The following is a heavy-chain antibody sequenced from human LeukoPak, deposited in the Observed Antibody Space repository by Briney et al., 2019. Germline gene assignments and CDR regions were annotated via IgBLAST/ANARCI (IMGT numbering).Heavy chain of an antibody. J-gene: IGHJ3*02. Sequence: PSETLSLTCAVYGGSFSGYYWSWIRQPPGKGLEWIGEINHSGSTNYNPSLKSRVTISVDTSKNQFSLKLSSVTAADTAVYYCAREANYYDSSGYPYDAFDIWGQGTMLTVSS. D-gene: IGHD3-22*01. CDR3: AREANYYDSSGYPYDAFDI. CDR2: INHSGST. CDR1: GGSFSGYY. V-gene: IGHV4-34*01.